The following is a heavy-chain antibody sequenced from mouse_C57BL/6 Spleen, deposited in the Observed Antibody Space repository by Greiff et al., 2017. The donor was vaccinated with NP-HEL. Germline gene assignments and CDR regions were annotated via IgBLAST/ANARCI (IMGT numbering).Heavy chain of an antibody. Sequence: VQLQQSGAELVRPGASVTLSCKASGYTFTDYEMHWVKQTPVHGLEWIGAIDPETGGTAYNQKFKGKTILTADTSSSTAYMELRSLTSEDSAVYYCTRLYQLGGYAMDYWGQGTSVTVSS. D-gene: IGHD2-5*01. CDR2: IDPETGGT. V-gene: IGHV1-15*01. J-gene: IGHJ4*01. CDR3: TRLYQLGGYAMDY. CDR1: GYTFTDYE.